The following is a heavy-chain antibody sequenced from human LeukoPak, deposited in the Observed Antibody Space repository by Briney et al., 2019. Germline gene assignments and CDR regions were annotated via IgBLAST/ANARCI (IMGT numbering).Heavy chain of an antibody. CDR2: ISYDESNK. Sequence: GGSLRLSCAASGFTFNIYAMHWVRQAPGKGLEWVAVISYDESNKYYADSVKGRFTISRDNSKNTLYLQMNSLRAEDTAVYYCARDLIGYSYGSHILWYWGQGTLVTVSS. D-gene: IGHD5-18*01. J-gene: IGHJ4*02. V-gene: IGHV3-30*04. CDR1: GFTFNIYA. CDR3: ARDLIGYSYGSHILWY.